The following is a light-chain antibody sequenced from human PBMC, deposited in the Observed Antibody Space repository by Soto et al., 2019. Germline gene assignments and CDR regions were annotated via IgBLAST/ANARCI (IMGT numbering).Light chain of an antibody. CDR2: GAS. CDR3: QQYNNWVPIT. V-gene: IGKV3D-15*01. Sequence: EIVMTQSPATLSVSPGERATLSCRASQSVSSNLAWYQQKPGQAPRLLIYGASTRATGIPARFSGSGSGAEFTLTISSLQSEDIAVYYCQQYNNWVPITFGQGTRLEI. J-gene: IGKJ5*01. CDR1: QSVSSN.